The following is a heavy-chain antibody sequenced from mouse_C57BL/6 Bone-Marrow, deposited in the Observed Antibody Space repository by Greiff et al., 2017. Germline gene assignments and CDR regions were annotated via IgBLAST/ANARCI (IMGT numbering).Heavy chain of an antibody. CDR1: GFTFSDYG. Sequence: EVHLVESGGGLVQPGGSLKLSCAASGFTFSDYGMAWVRQAPRKGPGWVAFISNLAYSIYYADTVTGRFTISRENAKNTLYLEMSSLRSEDTAMYYCARRGGDWYFDVWGTGTTVTVSS. V-gene: IGHV5-15*04. J-gene: IGHJ1*03. CDR2: ISNLAYSI. CDR3: ARRGGDWYFDV.